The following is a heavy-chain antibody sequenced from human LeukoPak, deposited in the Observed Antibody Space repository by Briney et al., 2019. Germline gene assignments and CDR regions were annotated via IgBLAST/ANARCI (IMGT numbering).Heavy chain of an antibody. CDR3: AKDPRYSSGWFYFDN. Sequence: PGGSLRLSCAASGFTVSSSEMSWIRQALGKGLEWVSAFGGSGGSTHYADSVKGRFTISRDNSKNTLYLQMNSLRAEDTAVYYCAKDPRYSSGWFYFDNRGQGTLVTVSS. CDR1: GFTVSSSE. D-gene: IGHD6-19*01. CDR2: FGGSGGST. J-gene: IGHJ4*02. V-gene: IGHV3-23*01.